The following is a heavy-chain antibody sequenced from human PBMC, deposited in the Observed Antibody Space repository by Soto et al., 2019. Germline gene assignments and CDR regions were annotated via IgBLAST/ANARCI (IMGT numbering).Heavy chain of an antibody. CDR1: GFTFSSYW. J-gene: IGHJ4*02. V-gene: IGHV3-74*03. CDR2: INSDGDIT. CDR3: ASLSAPSDY. D-gene: IGHD3-3*01. Sequence: GGSLRLSCAASGFTFSSYWMHWVRQAPGKGLVWVSHINSDGDITEYADSVKGRFTISRDNSKNALYLQMNSLRAEDTAVYYCASLSAPSDYRGQGTRVTVSS.